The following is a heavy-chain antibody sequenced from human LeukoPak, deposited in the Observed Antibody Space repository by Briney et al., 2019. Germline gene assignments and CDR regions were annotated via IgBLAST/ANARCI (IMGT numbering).Heavy chain of an antibody. Sequence: PGRSLRLSCAASGFSFRTYGMHWVRQAPGKGLEWVSSISGSGAMTYYADSVKGRFTISRDNAMDTLYLQMNSLRADDTAVYYCAKDRVDGSGSQFDSWGQGSLVIVSS. V-gene: IGHV3-23*01. D-gene: IGHD3-10*01. J-gene: IGHJ4*02. CDR3: AKDRVDGSGSQFDS. CDR2: ISGSGAMT. CDR1: GFSFRTYG.